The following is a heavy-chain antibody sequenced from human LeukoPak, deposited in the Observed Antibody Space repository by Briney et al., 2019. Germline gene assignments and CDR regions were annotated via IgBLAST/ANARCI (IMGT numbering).Heavy chain of an antibody. D-gene: IGHD4-17*01. CDR2: ISSSSSYI. Sequence: GGSLRLSCAASGFTFSSYSMNWVRQAPGKGLEWVSSISSSSSYIYYADSVKGRFTISRDNSKNTLYLQMNSLRAEDTAVYYCAGVRVTTTLIDYWGQGTLVTVS. CDR1: GFTFSSYS. CDR3: AGVRVTTTLIDY. V-gene: IGHV3-21*04. J-gene: IGHJ4*02.